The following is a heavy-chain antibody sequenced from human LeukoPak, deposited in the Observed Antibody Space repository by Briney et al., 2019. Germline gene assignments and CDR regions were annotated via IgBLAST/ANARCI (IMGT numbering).Heavy chain of an antibody. CDR1: GFTVSNNY. V-gene: IGHV3-53*01. Sequence: GGSLRLSCAASGFTVSNNYMSWVRQAPGRGLEWVSVIYDGGATDYADSVKGRFTVSRDSSKNTLYLQISSLRADDTAVYYCARDVLPVGGQIGPQYYMDVWGEGTTVTVSS. J-gene: IGHJ6*03. CDR3: ARDVLPVGGQIGPQYYMDV. CDR2: IYDGGAT. D-gene: IGHD2-15*01.